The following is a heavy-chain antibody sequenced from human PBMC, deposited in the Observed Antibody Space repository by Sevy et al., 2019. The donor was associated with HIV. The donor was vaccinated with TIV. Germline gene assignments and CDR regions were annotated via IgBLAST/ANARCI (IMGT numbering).Heavy chain of an antibody. J-gene: IGHJ4*02. D-gene: IGHD6-13*01. V-gene: IGHV3-53*03. Sequence: GGSLRLSCAASEFIVSSNYMTWVRQPPGKGLESVSSIYSDGNTYYTDSVKGRFTISRDNSKNTLYLQMNTLRAEDTALYYCAGDRYRSTWYFYWGQGTLVTVSS. CDR2: IYSDGNT. CDR3: AGDRYRSTWYFY. CDR1: EFIVSSNY.